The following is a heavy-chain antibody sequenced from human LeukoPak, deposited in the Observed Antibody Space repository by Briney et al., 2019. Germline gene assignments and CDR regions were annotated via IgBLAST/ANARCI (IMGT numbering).Heavy chain of an antibody. V-gene: IGHV3-30*18. CDR3: AKDTVKVTTIRRVPHYMDV. CDR1: GFTFSSYG. CDR2: ISNDGSNK. J-gene: IGHJ6*03. D-gene: IGHD5-12*01. Sequence: PGGSLRLSCAASGFTFSSYGMHWVRQAPGKGLEWVAVISNDGSNKYYADSVKGRFTISRDNSKNTLYLQMSSLRAEDTAVYYCAKDTVKVTTIRRVPHYMDVWGKGTTVTISS.